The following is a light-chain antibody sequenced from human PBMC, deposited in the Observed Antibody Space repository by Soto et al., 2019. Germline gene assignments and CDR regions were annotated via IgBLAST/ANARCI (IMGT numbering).Light chain of an antibody. V-gene: IGKV3-15*01. CDR2: GAS. J-gene: IGKJ4*01. CDR3: QQYNNWPLT. CDR1: QTINNN. Sequence: VMTQAPATLSVSPVERATLSGRASQTINNNVAWYQLKDGQVPRLLIYGASTRATGIPARFSGSGSGTEFTLTISSLQSEDFAVYYCQQYNNWPLTFGGGTKVDI.